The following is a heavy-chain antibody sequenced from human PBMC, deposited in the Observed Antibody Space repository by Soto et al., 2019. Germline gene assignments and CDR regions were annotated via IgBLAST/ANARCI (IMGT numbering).Heavy chain of an antibody. CDR3: ARERNYDSSGYSYYNGMDV. CDR1: GGSISSGGYY. V-gene: IGHV4-31*03. D-gene: IGHD3-22*01. J-gene: IGHJ6*02. CDR2: IYYSGST. Sequence: QVQLQESGPGLVKPSQTLSLTCTVSGGSISSGGYYWSWIRQHPGKGLEWIGYIYYSGSTYYNPSLKRRVTISVDTCKNQFSLKLSSVTAADTAVYYCARERNYDSSGYSYYNGMDVWGQGTTVTVSS.